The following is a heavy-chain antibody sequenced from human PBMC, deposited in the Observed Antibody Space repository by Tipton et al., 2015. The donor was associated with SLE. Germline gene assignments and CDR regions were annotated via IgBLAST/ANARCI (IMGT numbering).Heavy chain of an antibody. Sequence: TLSLTCTVSGGSISEYYWSWVRHPPGKGLEWIGFIYYGGSTNYSPSFKSRVTISVHTSRNQFSLTLTSVTAADTAVYYCANQSSGWNEWYFDLWGRGTLVTVTS. V-gene: IGHV4-59*12. CDR2: IYYGGST. CDR3: ANQSSGWNEWYFDL. D-gene: IGHD6-25*01. CDR1: GGSISEYY. J-gene: IGHJ2*01.